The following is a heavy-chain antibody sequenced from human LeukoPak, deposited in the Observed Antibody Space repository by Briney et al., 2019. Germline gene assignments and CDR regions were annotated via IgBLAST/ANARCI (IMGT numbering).Heavy chain of an antibody. CDR2: ISSSGSTI. D-gene: IGHD4-17*01. CDR3: ARTRASDYGDYEGRPYYFDY. V-gene: IGHV3-11*01. Sequence: GGSLRLSCAASGFTFSDYYMSWIRQAPGKGLEGVSYISSSGSTIYYADSVKGRFTISRDNAKNSLYLQMNSLRAEDTAVYYCARTRASDYGDYEGRPYYFDYWGQGTLVTVS. CDR1: GFTFSDYY. J-gene: IGHJ4*02.